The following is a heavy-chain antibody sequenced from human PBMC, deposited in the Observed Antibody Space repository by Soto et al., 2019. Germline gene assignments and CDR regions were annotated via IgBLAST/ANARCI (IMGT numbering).Heavy chain of an antibody. V-gene: IGHV3-30*18. CDR1: GFTFSSYG. CDR2: ISYDGSNK. Sequence: QVQLVESGGGVVQPGRSLRLSCAASGFTFSSYGMHWVRQAPGKGLEWVAVISYDGSNKYYADSVKGRFTISRDNSKNTLYLQMNSLRAEDTAVYYCAKDPCVYSKAGSCTNGADVWGQGTTVTVSS. J-gene: IGHJ6*02. CDR3: AKDPCVYSKAGSCTNGADV. D-gene: IGHD2-8*01.